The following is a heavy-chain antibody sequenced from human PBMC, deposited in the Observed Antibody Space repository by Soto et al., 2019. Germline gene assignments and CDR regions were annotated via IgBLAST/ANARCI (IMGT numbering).Heavy chain of an antibody. J-gene: IGHJ3*01. D-gene: IGHD3-10*01. V-gene: IGHV3-74*01. CDR1: GFTFDYYW. CDR2: VHSDGTTT. CDR3: ARGDRGGFDL. Sequence: EVQLVESGGGLVQPGESLRLSCAASGFTFDYYWMHWVRQAPGKGLVWVSRVHSDGTTTTYADSVKGRFTISRDNARNTVSLQMSSLRAEDTAIFYCARGDRGGFDLWGHGTVVTVSS.